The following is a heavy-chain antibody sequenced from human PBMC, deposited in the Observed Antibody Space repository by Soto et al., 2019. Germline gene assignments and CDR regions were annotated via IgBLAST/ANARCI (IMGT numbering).Heavy chain of an antibody. D-gene: IGHD3-9*01. CDR3: ARARYYDILTGLGYFDY. CDR2: IYYSGST. Sequence: PSETLSLTCTVSGGSISSGGYYWSWIRQHPGKGLEWIGYIYYSGSTYYNPSLKSRVTISVDTSKNQFSLKLSSVTAADTAVYYCARARYYDILTGLGYFDYWGQGTLVTVSS. CDR1: GGSISSGGYY. J-gene: IGHJ4*02. V-gene: IGHV4-31*03.